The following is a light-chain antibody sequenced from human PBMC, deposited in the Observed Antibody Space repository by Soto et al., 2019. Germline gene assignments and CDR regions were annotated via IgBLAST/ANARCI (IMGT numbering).Light chain of an antibody. Sequence: QSVLTQSSSLSGTPGQRVTISCSGDSSNIGNNYVYWYRQLPGTAPKLLISMDNQRPSGVPDRFSASKSGTSASLAISGLRSDDEADYYCAAWDDSLTGPVFGGGTKVTVL. CDR2: MDN. CDR1: SSNIGNNY. J-gene: IGLJ3*02. V-gene: IGLV1-47*01. CDR3: AAWDDSLTGPV.